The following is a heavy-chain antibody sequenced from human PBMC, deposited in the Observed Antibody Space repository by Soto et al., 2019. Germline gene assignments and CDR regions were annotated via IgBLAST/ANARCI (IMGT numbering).Heavy chain of an antibody. J-gene: IGHJ4*02. CDR3: ARSSRSYFDY. V-gene: IGHV4-31*03. CDR2: IYDSGST. Sequence: QVQVQESSPGLVKPSQTLSLTCTVSGGSISRSGYFWSWIRQHPGKGLEWIGYIYDSGSTYYNPSLKSRVSLSVDTSKNQFSLNLTSVTAADTAMYYCARSSRSYFDYWGQGTLVTVSS. CDR1: GGSISRSGYF.